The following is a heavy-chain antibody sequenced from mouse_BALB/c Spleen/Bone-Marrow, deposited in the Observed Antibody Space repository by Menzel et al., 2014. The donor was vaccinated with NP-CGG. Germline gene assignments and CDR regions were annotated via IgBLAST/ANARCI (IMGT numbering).Heavy chain of an antibody. J-gene: IGHJ2*01. V-gene: IGHV5-17*02. D-gene: IGHD2-14*01. Sequence: EVNVVESGGGLVQPGGSRKLSCAASGFTFSSFGMHWVRQAPEKGLEWVAYISSVSSTIYYADTVKGRFTISRDNPKNTLFLEMTSLRSEDTAKYYCARRYRYDYFDYWGQGTTLTVSS. CDR2: ISSVSSTI. CDR1: GFTFSSFG. CDR3: ARRYRYDYFDY.